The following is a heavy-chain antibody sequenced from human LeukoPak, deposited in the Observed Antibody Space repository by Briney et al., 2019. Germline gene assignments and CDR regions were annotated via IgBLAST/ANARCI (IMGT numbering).Heavy chain of an antibody. D-gene: IGHD3-22*01. CDR2: IYHSGST. V-gene: IGHV4-30-2*01. CDR1: GGSISSGGYS. Sequence: SETLYLTCAVSGGSISSGGYSWSWIRQPPGKGLEWIGYIYHSGSTYYNPSLKSRVTISVDRSKNQFSLKLSSVTAADTAVYYCARGGGYYDSSGYPRLDPWGQGTLVTVSS. J-gene: IGHJ5*02. CDR3: ARGGGYYDSSGYPRLDP.